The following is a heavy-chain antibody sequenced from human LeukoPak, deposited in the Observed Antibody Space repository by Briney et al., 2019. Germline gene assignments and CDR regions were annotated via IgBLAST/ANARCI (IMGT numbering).Heavy chain of an antibody. CDR2: TNPRSGDT. Sequence: ASVKVSCKASGHTLTGYYIHWVRQAPGQGLEWMGWTNPRSGDTKNAEEFQGRVTMTRDRSINTFYMDLSRLRSDDTAIYFCVGSSGFDPRDALDIWGQGTLVAVSS. J-gene: IGHJ3*02. CDR3: VGSSGFDPRDALDI. V-gene: IGHV1-2*02. CDR1: GHTLTGYY. D-gene: IGHD5-12*01.